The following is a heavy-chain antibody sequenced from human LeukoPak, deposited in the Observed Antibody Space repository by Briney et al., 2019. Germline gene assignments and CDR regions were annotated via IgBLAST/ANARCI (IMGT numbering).Heavy chain of an antibody. CDR2: IIPIFGTA. D-gene: IGHD2-2*01. J-gene: IGHJ3*02. V-gene: IGHV1-69*13. CDR1: GGTFSSYA. CDR3: ARYCSSTSCQLDAFDI. Sequence: SVKVSCKASGGTFSSYAISWVRQAPGQGLEWMGGIIPIFGTANYAQKFQGRITITADESTSTAYMELSSLRSEDTAVYYCARYCSSTSCQLDAFDIWGQGTMVTVSS.